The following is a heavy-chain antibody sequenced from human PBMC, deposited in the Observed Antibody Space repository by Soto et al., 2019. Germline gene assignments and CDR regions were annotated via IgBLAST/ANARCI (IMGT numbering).Heavy chain of an antibody. CDR2: TYTNGRT. CDR3: AKDQSGAADI. Sequence: QVQLQESGPGLVEPSETLSLTCTVSGASIRTYSWSWIRQSAGKGLEWIGHTYTNGRTNYIPSLKSLITMSVDTFKNQFSLNLKFVTAADTAVYFCAKDQSGAADIWGQGTMVTVS. J-gene: IGHJ3*02. V-gene: IGHV4-4*07. CDR1: GASIRTYS. D-gene: IGHD7-27*01.